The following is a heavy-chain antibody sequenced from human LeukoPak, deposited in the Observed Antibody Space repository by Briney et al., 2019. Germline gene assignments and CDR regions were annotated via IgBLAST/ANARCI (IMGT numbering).Heavy chain of an antibody. CDR2: ISGSGGST. CDR1: GFTFSSYE. V-gene: IGHV3-23*01. CDR3: AKGFLEWFYFDY. J-gene: IGHJ4*02. Sequence: GGSLRLSCAASGFTFSSYEMNWVRQAPGKGLEWVSAISGSGGSTYYADSVKGRFTISRDNSKNTLYLQMNSLRAEDTAVYYCAKGFLEWFYFDYWGQGTLVTVSS. D-gene: IGHD3-3*01.